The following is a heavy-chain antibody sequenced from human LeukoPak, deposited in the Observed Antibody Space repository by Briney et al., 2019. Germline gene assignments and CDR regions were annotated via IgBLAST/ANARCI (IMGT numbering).Heavy chain of an antibody. CDR2: ISAYNGNT. V-gene: IGHV1-18*01. J-gene: IGHJ6*03. D-gene: IGHD6-13*01. CDR3: ARDGVAAAGTPSMDYYYYMDV. Sequence: ASVKVSCKASGYTFTSYGISWVRQAPGQGLEWMGWISAYNGNTNYAQKLQGRVTITTDTSTSTAYMELRSLRSDDTAVHYCARDGVAAAGTPSMDYYYYMDVWGKGTMVTVSS. CDR1: GYTFTSYG.